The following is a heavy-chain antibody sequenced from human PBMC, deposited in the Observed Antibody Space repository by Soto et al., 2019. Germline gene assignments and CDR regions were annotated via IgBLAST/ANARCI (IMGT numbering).Heavy chain of an antibody. V-gene: IGHV4-4*02. CDR3: ARDEGHCSEDRCRPLDS. CDR1: GGSISSGNW. D-gene: IGHD2-15*01. CDR2: ILHTGST. J-gene: IGHJ4*02. Sequence: QVQLQESGPGLVKPSGTLFLTCAVSGGSISSGNWWSWVRRPPGKGLEWIGEILHTGSTNYNPSLMGRVAISVVNNQQFSLKLNSVTAADTAVYYCARDEGHCSEDRCRPLDSWGQGTLVTVSS.